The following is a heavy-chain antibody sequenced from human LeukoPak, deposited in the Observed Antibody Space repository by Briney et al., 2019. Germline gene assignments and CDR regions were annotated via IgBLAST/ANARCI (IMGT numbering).Heavy chain of an antibody. J-gene: IGHJ4*02. V-gene: IGHV3-30*18. CDR3: AKGHGGYLFDY. CDR1: GFTFSAYG. CDR2: ISYDGSNK. Sequence: GGSLRLSCAASGFTFSAYGIHWVRQAPGKGLEWVAVISYDGSNKYYADSVKGRFTTSKDNSKNTLYLQMNGLRAEDTAVYYCAKGHGGYLFDYWGQGTLVTVSS. D-gene: IGHD4-17*01.